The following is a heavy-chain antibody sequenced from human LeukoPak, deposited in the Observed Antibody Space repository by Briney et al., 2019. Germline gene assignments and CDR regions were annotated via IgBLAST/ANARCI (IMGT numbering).Heavy chain of an antibody. CDR1: RSSFSIYA. D-gene: IGHD3-10*01. CDR3: VKDQSGSYCFD. CDR2: INNNGDST. V-gene: IGHV3-64D*06. J-gene: IGHJ4*01. Sequence: PGRCPSPSFSASRSSFSIYAMHWVRQAPGKGLECVSTINNNGDSTYYAYSVKGRFTISRDNSKNTLCLQRSSLRAAETAVYYRVKDQSGSYCFD.